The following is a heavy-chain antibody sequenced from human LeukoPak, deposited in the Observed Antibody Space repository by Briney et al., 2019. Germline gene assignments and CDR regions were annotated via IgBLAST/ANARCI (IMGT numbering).Heavy chain of an antibody. CDR3: ARAHQIDSSGYPGPFDP. Sequence: NPGGSLRLSRAASGFTFSSYSMNWVRQAPGKGLEWVSSISSSSSYIYYADSVKGRFTISRDNAKNSLYLQMNSLRAEDTAVYYCARAHQIDSSGYPGPFDPWGQGTLVTVSS. J-gene: IGHJ5*02. V-gene: IGHV3-21*01. D-gene: IGHD3-22*01. CDR2: ISSSSSYI. CDR1: GFTFSSYS.